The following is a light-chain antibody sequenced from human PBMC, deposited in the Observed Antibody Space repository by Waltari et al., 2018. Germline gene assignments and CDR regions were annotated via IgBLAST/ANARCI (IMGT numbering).Light chain of an antibody. CDR2: DVS. Sequence: QSALTQPASVSGSPGQPITIPCTRSSSDLGGYSFVSWYQQHPGKAPKLMIYDVSHRPSGVSNRFSGSKSGNTASLTISGLQPEDEADYYCSSYTSIIPPFLFGTGTKVTVL. CDR3: SSYTSIIPPFL. CDR1: SSDLGGYSF. V-gene: IGLV2-14*01. J-gene: IGLJ1*01.